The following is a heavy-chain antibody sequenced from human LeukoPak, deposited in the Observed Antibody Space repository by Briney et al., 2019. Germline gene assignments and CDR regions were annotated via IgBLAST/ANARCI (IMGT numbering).Heavy chain of an antibody. CDR2: ISSSSSYI. D-gene: IGHD3-16*01. V-gene: IGHV3-21*01. Sequence: GGSLRLSCAASGFTFSSYSMNWVRQAPGKGLEWVSSISSSSSYIYYADSVKGRFTISRDNAKNSPYLQMNSLRAEDTAVYYCARDRAAGAYPWYFDYWGQGTLVTVSS. J-gene: IGHJ4*02. CDR3: ARDRAAGAYPWYFDY. CDR1: GFTFSSYS.